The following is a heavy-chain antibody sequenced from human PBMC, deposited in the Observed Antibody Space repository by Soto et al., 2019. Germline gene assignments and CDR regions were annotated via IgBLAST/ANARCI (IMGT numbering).Heavy chain of an antibody. CDR3: ARGGAMGVDY. CDR1: GFTFNTHW. CDR2: IYFDGITT. J-gene: IGHJ4*02. D-gene: IGHD1-26*01. V-gene: IGHV3-74*01. Sequence: SCTASGFTFNTHWMHWVRQAPGKGLVWVSRIYFDGITTNYADSVKGRLTVSRDNAKNTVYLHVNTLRDEDTAVYYCARGGAMGVDYWGQGTLVTVYS.